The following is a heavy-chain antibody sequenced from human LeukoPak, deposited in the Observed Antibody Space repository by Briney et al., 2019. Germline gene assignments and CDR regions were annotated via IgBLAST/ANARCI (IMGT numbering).Heavy chain of an antibody. D-gene: IGHD3-10*01. J-gene: IGHJ4*02. CDR2: IYHDRST. CDR3: ATLTPVRGVFDY. V-gene: IGHV4-38-2*02. Sequence: PSETLSLTCTVSGYSITSGYFWGWIRQPPGKGLEWIGAIYHDRSTNYNPSLKSRVTISVDTSKNQFSLKLSSVTAADTAVYYCATLTPVRGVFDYWGQGTLVTVSS. CDR1: GYSITSGYF.